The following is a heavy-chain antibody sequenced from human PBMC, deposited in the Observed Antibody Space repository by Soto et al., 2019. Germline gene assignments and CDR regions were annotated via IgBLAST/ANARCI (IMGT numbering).Heavy chain of an antibody. J-gene: IGHJ4*02. D-gene: IGHD2-21*02. CDR1: GGSISSCGYY. V-gene: IGHV4-31*03. Sequence: PSETLSLTCTVSGGSISSCGYYWSWIRQHPGKGLEWIGYIYYSGSTYYNPSLKSRVTISVDTSKNQFSLKLSSVTAADTAVYYCARLYGGNSGDYWGQGTLVIVSS. CDR3: ARLYGGNSGDY. CDR2: IYYSGST.